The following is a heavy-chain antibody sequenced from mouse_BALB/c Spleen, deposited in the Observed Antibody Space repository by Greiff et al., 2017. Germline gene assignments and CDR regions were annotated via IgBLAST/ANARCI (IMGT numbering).Heavy chain of an antibody. D-gene: IGHD2-3*01. CDR3: AKLDGYYVRGAMDY. CDR2: IWGDGGT. CDR1: GFSLTSYG. J-gene: IGHJ4*01. Sequence: VQRVESGPGLVAPSQSLSISCTVSGFSLTSYGVSWVRQPPGKGLEWLGVIWGDGGTNYHSALISRLSISKDNSKSQVFLKLNSLQTDDTATYYCAKLDGYYVRGAMDYWGQGTSVTVSA. V-gene: IGHV2-3*01.